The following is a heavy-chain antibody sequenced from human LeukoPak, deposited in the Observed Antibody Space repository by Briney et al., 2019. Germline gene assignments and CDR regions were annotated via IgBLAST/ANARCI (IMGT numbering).Heavy chain of an antibody. D-gene: IGHD6-6*01. J-gene: IGHJ4*02. V-gene: IGHV3-30*04. Sequence: GGSLRLSCAASGFTFSSYAMHWVRQAPGKGLEWVAVISYDGSNKYYADSVKGRFTISRDNSKNTLYLQMNSLRAEDTAVYYCAKDREQLVQVYYFDYWGQGTLVTVSS. CDR3: AKDREQLVQVYYFDY. CDR2: ISYDGSNK. CDR1: GFTFSSYA.